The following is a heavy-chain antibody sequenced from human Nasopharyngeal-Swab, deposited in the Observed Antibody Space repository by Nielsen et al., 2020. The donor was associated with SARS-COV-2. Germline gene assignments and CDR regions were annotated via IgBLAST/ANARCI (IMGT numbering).Heavy chain of an antibody. CDR1: GGSFSGYY. CDR2: INHSGST. J-gene: IGHJ6*03. V-gene: IGHV4-34*01. CDR3: ARVPGYYYYYMDV. Sequence: SQTLSLTCAVYGGSFSGYYWSWIRQPPGKGLEWIGEINHSGSTNYNPSLKSRVTISVDTSKNQFSLKLRSVTAADTAVYYCARVPGYYYYYMDVWGKGTTVTVSS.